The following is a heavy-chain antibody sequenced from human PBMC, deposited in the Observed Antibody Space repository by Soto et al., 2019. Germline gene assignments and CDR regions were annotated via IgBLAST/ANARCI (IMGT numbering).Heavy chain of an antibody. CDR2: IPYDETNE. Sequence: QVQLVESGGGVVQPGGSLRLTCVASGFTFGSHGMHWVRQAPGKVLEWVAVIPYDETNEYDVDSVKGRFTISRDNSKSTLYLQMNRLRSEDTAVYKCAKHLRTNISDDGRDVGGQGTTVTFSS. V-gene: IGHV3-30*18. D-gene: IGHD3-3*02. CDR3: AKHLRTNISDDGRDV. CDR1: GFTFGSHG. J-gene: IGHJ6*01.